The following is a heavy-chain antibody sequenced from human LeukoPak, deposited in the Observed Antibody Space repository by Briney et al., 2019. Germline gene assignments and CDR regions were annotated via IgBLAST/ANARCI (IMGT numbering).Heavy chain of an antibody. CDR2: ISGSGGNT. CDR1: GFTFSSYA. V-gene: IGHV3-23*01. CDR3: AKCMAEPGTCYFDY. J-gene: IGHJ4*02. Sequence: SGGSLRLSCAASGFTFSSYAMTWVRQAPGKGLEWVSSISGSGGNTYYADSVKGRFTISRDNSKNTLYLQMNNVGAEDTALYYCAKCMAEPGTCYFDYWGQGTLVTVSS. D-gene: IGHD6-13*01.